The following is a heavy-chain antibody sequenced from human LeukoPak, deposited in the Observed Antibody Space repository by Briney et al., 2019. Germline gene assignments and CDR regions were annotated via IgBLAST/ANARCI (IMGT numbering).Heavy chain of an antibody. CDR1: GGSFSGYY. D-gene: IGHD6-13*01. CDR2: IYTSGST. CDR3: AREQQLGWTVNWFDP. V-gene: IGHV4-4*07. Sequence: TSETLSLTCGVSGGSFSGYYWSWIRQPAGKGLEWIGRIYTSGSTNYNPSLKSRVTMSVDTSKNQFSLKLSSVTAADTAVYYCAREQQLGWTVNWFDPWGQGTLVTVSS. J-gene: IGHJ5*02.